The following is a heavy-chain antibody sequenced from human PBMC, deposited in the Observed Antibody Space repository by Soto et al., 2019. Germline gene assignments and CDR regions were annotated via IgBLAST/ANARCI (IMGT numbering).Heavy chain of an antibody. J-gene: IGHJ4*02. CDR3: AKDSPYYYDSRGSGPMDFDY. CDR1: GXTFSSYG. CDR2: ISYDGSNK. Sequence: LGLSWAASGXTFSSYGMHWVRQAPGKGLEWVAVISYDGSNKYYADSVKGRFTISRDNSKNTLYLQMNSLRAEDTAVYYCAKDSPYYYDSRGSGPMDFDYWGQGTPVTVSS. V-gene: IGHV3-30*18. D-gene: IGHD3-22*01.